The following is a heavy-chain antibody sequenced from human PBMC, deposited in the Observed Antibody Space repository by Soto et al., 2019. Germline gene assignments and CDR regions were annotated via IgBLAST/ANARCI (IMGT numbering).Heavy chain of an antibody. CDR3: ARRYGGNFDY. D-gene: IGHD5-12*01. CDR2: IYYSGST. J-gene: IGHJ4*02. V-gene: IGHV4-59*08. Sequence: PSETVSLTCTVSGGSISSYYWSWIRQPPGKGLEWIGYIYYSGSTNYNPSLKSRVTISVDTSKNQFSLKLSSVTAADTAVYYCARRYGGNFDYWGQGTLVTVSS. CDR1: GGSISSYY.